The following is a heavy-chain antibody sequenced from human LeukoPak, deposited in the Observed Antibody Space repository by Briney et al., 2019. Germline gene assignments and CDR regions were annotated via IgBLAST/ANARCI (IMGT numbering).Heavy chain of an antibody. D-gene: IGHD5-18*01. J-gene: IGHJ6*03. CDR1: GYSFTSYW. Sequence: GESLKISCKGSGYSFTSYWIGWVRQMPGKGPEWMGIIYPGDSDTRYSPSFQGQVTISADKSISTAYLQWSSLKASDTAMYYCARTRVDTAMVKDHYYYYYMDVWGKGTTVTVSS. CDR2: IYPGDSDT. V-gene: IGHV5-51*01. CDR3: ARTRVDTAMVKDHYYYYYMDV.